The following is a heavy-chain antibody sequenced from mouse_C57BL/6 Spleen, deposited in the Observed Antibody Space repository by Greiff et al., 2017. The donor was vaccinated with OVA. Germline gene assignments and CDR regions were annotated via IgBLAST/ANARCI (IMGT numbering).Heavy chain of an antibody. J-gene: IGHJ1*03. CDR1: GYTFTGYW. D-gene: IGHD2-5*01. CDR3: EKSPCSNYERYFDD. CDR2: ILPGSGST. V-gene: IGHV1-9*01. Sequence: VQLQQPGAELMKPGASVKLSCKATGYTFTGYWIEWVKQRPGHGLEWIGEILPGSGSTNYNEKFKGKATFTADTSSNTAYMQLSSLTTEDSAIYYCEKSPCSNYERYFDDWGTGTTVTVSS.